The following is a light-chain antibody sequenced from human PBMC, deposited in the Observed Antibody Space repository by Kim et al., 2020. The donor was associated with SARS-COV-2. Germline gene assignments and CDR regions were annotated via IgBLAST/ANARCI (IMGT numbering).Light chain of an antibody. CDR1: HDINNY. V-gene: IGKV1-27*01. J-gene: IGKJ4*01. CDR2: GAT. CDR3: QKYNNVPQP. Sequence: DIQMTQSPSSLSASVGDRVTISCRASHDINNYLAWFQQKPGKVPRLLIYGATTLHSGVPSRFSGGRSGTDFTLTISSLQPEDVATYYCQKYNNVPQPFGGGTKVDIK.